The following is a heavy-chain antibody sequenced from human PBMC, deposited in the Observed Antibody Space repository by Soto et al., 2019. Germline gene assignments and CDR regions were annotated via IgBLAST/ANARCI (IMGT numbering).Heavy chain of an antibody. Sequence: PGGSLRLSCAASGFSFNGSAMHWVRQASGKGLEWVGRIRSRANSYATTYAASVKGRFTISRDHSENTASLHMNSLKTEDTAVYYCTTSDNDKFVDYGGQGVLVTVSS. CDR2: IRSRANSYAT. J-gene: IGHJ4*02. V-gene: IGHV3-73*01. D-gene: IGHD5-12*01. CDR3: TTSDNDKFVDY. CDR1: GFSFNGSA.